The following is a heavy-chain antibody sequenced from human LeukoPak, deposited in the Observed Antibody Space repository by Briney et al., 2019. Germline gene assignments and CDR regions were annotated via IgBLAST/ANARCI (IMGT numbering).Heavy chain of an antibody. CDR3: ARGNNYYDSSGYSY. V-gene: IGHV3-7*01. D-gene: IGHD3-22*01. CDR1: GFTFSHYW. Sequence: PGGSLRLSCAASGFTFSHYWMSWVRQAPGKGLEWVANIKEDGSEKYYVDSLKGRFTISRDNAKNSLYLQMNSLRAEDTAVYYCARGNNYYDSSGYSYWGQGTLVTVSS. CDR2: IKEDGSEK. J-gene: IGHJ4*02.